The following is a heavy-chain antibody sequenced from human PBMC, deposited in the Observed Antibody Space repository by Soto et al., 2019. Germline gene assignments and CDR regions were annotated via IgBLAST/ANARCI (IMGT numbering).Heavy chain of an antibody. CDR3: SRHPEGYSWNFLGLYYGMDV. V-gene: IGHV1-2*02. CDR1: GYTFTGYY. D-gene: IGHD1-7*01. CDR2: INPNSVGT. Sequence: ASVKVSCKASGYTFTGYYMHWVRQAPGQGLEWMGWINPNSVGTNYAQKFQGRVTMTKDTTISTAYMELSRLRSDDTAVYYCSRHPEGYSWNFLGLYYGMDVWGQGTTGT. J-gene: IGHJ6*02.